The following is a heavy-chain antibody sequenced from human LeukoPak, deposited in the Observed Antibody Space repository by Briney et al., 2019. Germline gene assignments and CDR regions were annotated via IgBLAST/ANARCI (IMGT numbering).Heavy chain of an antibody. J-gene: IGHJ4*02. V-gene: IGHV3-72*01. CDR3: AREARYYDFWSGSTFYFDY. CDR2: TRNKANTYTT. CDR1: GFTVNDNF. D-gene: IGHD3-3*01. Sequence: PGGSLRLSCSVSGFTVNDNFMSWVRQAPGKGLEWVGRTRNKANTYTTEYAASEKGRFTISRDDSKNSLYLQMNSLKTEDTAVYYCAREARYYDFWSGSTFYFDYWGQGALVTVSS.